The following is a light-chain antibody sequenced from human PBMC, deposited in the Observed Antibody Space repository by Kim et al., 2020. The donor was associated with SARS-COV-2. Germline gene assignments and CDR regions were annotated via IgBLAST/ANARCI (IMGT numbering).Light chain of an antibody. J-gene: IGKJ3*01. CDR3: QQYSNLPLT. Sequence: DIQMTQSPSSLSASVGDRVTITCQASQDIHRDLNWYQQKPGKAPELLIYDASILQTGVPSRFSGSGSGTDFTLTISSLQPEDIATYYCQQYSNLPLTFGPGTKVDIK. CDR1: QDIHRD. V-gene: IGKV1-33*01. CDR2: DAS.